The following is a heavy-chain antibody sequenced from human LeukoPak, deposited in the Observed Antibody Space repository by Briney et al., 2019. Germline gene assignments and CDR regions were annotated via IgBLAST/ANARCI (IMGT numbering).Heavy chain of an antibody. CDR3: AKDMGVVTPSYYYYGMDV. CDR2: ISWNSGSI. J-gene: IGHJ6*02. D-gene: IGHD4-23*01. Sequence: GRSLRLSGAASGFTFDDYAMHWVRQAPGKGLEWVSGISWNSGSIGYADSVKGRFTISRDNAKNSLYLQMNSLRAEDTALYYCAKDMGVVTPSYYYYGMDVWGQGTTVTVSS. CDR1: GFTFDDYA. V-gene: IGHV3-9*01.